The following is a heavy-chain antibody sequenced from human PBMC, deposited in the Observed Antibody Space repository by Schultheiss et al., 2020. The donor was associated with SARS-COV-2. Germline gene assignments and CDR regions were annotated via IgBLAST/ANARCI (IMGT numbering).Heavy chain of an antibody. J-gene: IGHJ3*02. V-gene: IGHV3-33*08. CDR3: AREGGWDTFNI. D-gene: IGHD6-19*01. Sequence: GGSLRLSCAASGFTFSSYGMHWVRQAPGKGLEWVAVIWYDGSNKYYADSVKGRFTISRDNSKNTLYLQMNSLRAEDTAVYYCAREGGWDTFNIWGQGTMVTVSS. CDR1: GFTFSSYG. CDR2: IWYDGSNK.